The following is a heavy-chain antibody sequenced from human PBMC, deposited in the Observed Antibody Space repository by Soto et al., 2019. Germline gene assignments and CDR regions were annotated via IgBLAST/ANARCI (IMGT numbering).Heavy chain of an antibody. J-gene: IGHJ6*02. V-gene: IGHV1-18*04. CDR1: GYPFTTYG. CDR2: IGTYNGNT. CDR3: ARSGSGAAYYYHGLDV. Sequence: QVQLMQSGAEVKKPGASVKVSCKTSGYPFTTYGFSWVRQAPGQGLEWMGWIGTYNGNTNYAQNLQGRVTMTTDTSTSTAYMELRSLTSDDTAVYYCARSGSGAAYYYHGLDVWGQGTTVTVSS. D-gene: IGHD6-25*01.